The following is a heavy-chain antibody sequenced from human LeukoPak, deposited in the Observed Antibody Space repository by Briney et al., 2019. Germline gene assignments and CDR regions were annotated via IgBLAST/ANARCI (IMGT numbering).Heavy chain of an antibody. V-gene: IGHV4-34*01. Sequence: PSDTLSLTCAVYGGSFSGYYWSWIRQPPGKGLEWIGEINHSGSTNYNPSLKSRVTLLVDTSKNQFSLKLSSVTAADTAVYYCARGHSPVTTKVSYFQHWGQGTLVTVSS. J-gene: IGHJ1*01. CDR1: GGSFSGYY. CDR2: INHSGST. D-gene: IGHD4-17*01. CDR3: ARGHSPVTTKVSYFQH.